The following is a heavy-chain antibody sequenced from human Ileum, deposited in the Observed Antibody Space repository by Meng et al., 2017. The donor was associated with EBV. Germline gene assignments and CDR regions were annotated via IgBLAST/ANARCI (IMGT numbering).Heavy chain of an antibody. D-gene: IGHD2-15*01. CDR2: INPGIGST. J-gene: IGHJ4*02. V-gene: IGHV1-3*01. CDR1: GYKFDDYT. CDR3: AREEGGRFDS. Sequence: QVQLGQLGADMKTLGASVEISCKASGYKFDDYTIQWLRQAPGQRLEWLGWINPGIGSTYDSKTIRGRLTITMDTSASTVYMRLTSLTSEDTAVYYCAREEGGRFDSWGQGTLVTVSS.